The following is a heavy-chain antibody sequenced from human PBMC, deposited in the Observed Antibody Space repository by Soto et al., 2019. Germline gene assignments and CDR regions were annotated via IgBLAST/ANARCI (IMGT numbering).Heavy chain of an antibody. CDR1: GYTLSELS. D-gene: IGHD6-13*01. CDR3: EIFQGGSSWYDGVKPFDI. V-gene: IGHV1-24*01. J-gene: IGHJ3*02. CDR2: FDPDDGET. Sequence: ASVKVSCNVFGYTLSELSMHWVRQAPEHGREWMGGFDPDDGETIYAQQSPGRVTMTEATSTDTAYMELSSLRSEDTAAYYCEIFQGGSSWYDGVKPFDILGQGTMVTVSS.